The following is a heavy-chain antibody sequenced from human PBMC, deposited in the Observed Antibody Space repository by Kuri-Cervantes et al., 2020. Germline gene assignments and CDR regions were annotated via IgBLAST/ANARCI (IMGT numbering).Heavy chain of an antibody. J-gene: IGHJ5*02. CDR2: IFSNAEK. Sequence: SGPTLVKPTETLTLTCTVSGFSLSNARMGVSWIRQPPGKALEWLAHIFSNAEKSYSTSLKSRLTISKDTSKSQVVLTITNMDPVDTATYYCARIHDYGSKRFDPWGQGTLVTVSS. CDR1: GFSLSNARMG. CDR3: ARIHDYGSKRFDP. D-gene: IGHD4-17*01. V-gene: IGHV2-26*01.